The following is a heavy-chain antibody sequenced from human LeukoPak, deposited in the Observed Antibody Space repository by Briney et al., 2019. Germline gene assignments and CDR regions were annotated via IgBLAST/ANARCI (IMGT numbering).Heavy chain of an antibody. CDR3: ARGDTSGFYYRFFDY. CDR1: GFTFNNYW. CDR2: IKEDGSGI. Sequence: GGSLRLSCAASGFTFNNYWMNWVRQAPGKGLEWVANIKEDGSGIYYVDSVEGRFTISRDNAKKSLYLQMNSLRVEDTAVYYCARGDTSGFYYRFFDYWGQGTLVTVSS. V-gene: IGHV3-7*01. J-gene: IGHJ4*02. D-gene: IGHD3-22*01.